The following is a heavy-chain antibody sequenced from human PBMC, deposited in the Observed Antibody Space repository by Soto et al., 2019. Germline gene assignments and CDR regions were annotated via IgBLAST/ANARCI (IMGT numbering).Heavy chain of an antibody. CDR1: GGTFSTYT. Sequence: QVQLVQSGAEVKKPGSSVKVSCKASGGTFSTYTISWVRQAPGHGLEWLGGISPFFDTLNYAQRFQGRVTITADESTSTAYMELGGLRSEDTAVYYCARKDIVVVPADINPSHYYVMDVCGQGTTVTVSS. CDR2: ISPFFDTL. CDR3: ARKDIVVVPADINPSHYYVMDV. J-gene: IGHJ6*02. D-gene: IGHD2-2*02. V-gene: IGHV1-69*01.